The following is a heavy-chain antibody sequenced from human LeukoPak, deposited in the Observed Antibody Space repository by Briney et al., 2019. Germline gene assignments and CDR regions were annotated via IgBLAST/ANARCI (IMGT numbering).Heavy chain of an antibody. CDR2: IYSGGST. CDR1: GFTFSSYA. D-gene: IGHD3-10*01. V-gene: IGHV3-66*01. CDR3: ARVRGILANWFDP. Sequence: GGSLRLSCAASGFTFSSYAMSWVRQAPGKGLEWVSVIYSGGSTYYADSVKGRFTISRDNSKNTLYLQMNSLRAEDTAVYYCARVRGILANWFDPWGQGTLVTVSS. J-gene: IGHJ5*02.